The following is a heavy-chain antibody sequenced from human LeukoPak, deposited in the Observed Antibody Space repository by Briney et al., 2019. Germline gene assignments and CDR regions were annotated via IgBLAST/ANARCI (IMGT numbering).Heavy chain of an antibody. CDR1: GGSISSSSYY. CDR3: ARDRRRDDSSGYYYFDY. CDR2: IYYSGST. V-gene: IGHV4-39*07. Sequence: PSETLSLTCTVSGGSISSSSYYWGWIRQPPGKGLEWIGSIYYSGSTNYNPSLKSRVTISVDTSKNQFSLKLSSVTAADTAVYYCARDRRRDDSSGYYYFDYWGQGTLVTVSS. J-gene: IGHJ4*02. D-gene: IGHD3-22*01.